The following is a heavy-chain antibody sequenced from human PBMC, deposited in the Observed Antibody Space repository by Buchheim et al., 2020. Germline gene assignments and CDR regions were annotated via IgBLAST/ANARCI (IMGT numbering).Heavy chain of an antibody. CDR1: GFTFSSYA. V-gene: IGHV3-30*04. CDR2: ISYDGSNK. Sequence: QVQLVESGGGVVQPGRSLRLSCAASGFTFSSYAMHWVRQAPGKGLEWVAVISYDGSNKYYADSVKGRFTIARDNSKNTVYLQMNSLRAEDTAVYYCARDDFLDYWGQGTL. D-gene: IGHD3/OR15-3a*01. J-gene: IGHJ4*02. CDR3: ARDDFLDY.